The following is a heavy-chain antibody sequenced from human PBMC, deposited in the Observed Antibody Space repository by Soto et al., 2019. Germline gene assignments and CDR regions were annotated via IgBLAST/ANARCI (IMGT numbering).Heavy chain of an antibody. V-gene: IGHV4-34*01. Sequence: SETLSLTCAVYGGSFSGYYWTWIRQPPGTGLEWIGEINHSGSTNYNPSLKSRVTISVDTSKNQFSLKLTSVTAADTAVYYCAREVSNGWFGELHYGMDVWGQGTTVT. J-gene: IGHJ6*02. D-gene: IGHD3-10*01. CDR3: AREVSNGWFGELHYGMDV. CDR1: GGSFSGYY. CDR2: INHSGST.